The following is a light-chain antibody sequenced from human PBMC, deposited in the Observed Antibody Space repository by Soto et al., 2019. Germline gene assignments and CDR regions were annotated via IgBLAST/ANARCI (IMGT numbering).Light chain of an antibody. V-gene: IGKV3-15*01. CDR3: QQYSHWPPYT. Sequence: VSHSPATVSVSQGEGATLSCRASQSVSSKLAWYQQKPGQAPRLLIYGASARATGVPARFSGSGSETEFTLTISSVQSEDCAVYFCQQYSHWPPYTFGQGT. CDR1: QSVSSK. J-gene: IGKJ2*01. CDR2: GAS.